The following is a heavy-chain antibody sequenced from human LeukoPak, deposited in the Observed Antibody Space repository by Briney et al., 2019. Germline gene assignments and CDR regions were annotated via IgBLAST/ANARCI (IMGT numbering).Heavy chain of an antibody. CDR3: ARVALGSGYYSDYMDV. CDR1: GYTFTAFY. D-gene: IGHD3-22*01. J-gene: IGHJ6*03. CDR2: INPNRGGI. V-gene: IGHV1-2*02. Sequence: ASVKVSCKASGYTFTAFYIHWVRQAPGQGLGWMGWINPNRGGIKYSQNFQGRVTMTSDTSISTAYMELSRLRSEDTAVYYCARVALGSGYYSDYMDVWGKGTTVTISS.